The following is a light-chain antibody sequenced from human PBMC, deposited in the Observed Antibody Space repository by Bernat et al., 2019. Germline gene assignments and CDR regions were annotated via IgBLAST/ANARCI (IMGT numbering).Light chain of an antibody. CDR1: SSDIGSYNY. J-gene: IGLJ1*01. V-gene: IGLV2-14*03. Sequence: QSALTQPASVSGSPGQSITISCIGTSSDIGSYNYVSWYQQHPGKAPNLLIYAVANRPSGVSNRFSASKSGNTASLTNSGLQAEDESDYYCSSYTRSATYVFGTGTKVTVL. CDR3: SSYTRSATYV. CDR2: AVA.